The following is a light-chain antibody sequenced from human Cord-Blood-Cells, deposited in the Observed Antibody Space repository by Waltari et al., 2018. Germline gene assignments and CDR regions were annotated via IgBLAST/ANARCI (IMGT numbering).Light chain of an antibody. CDR3: YSAADNNLV. CDR2: KDS. J-gene: IGLJ2*01. Sequence: SYELTQPSSVSVSPGQTARITCSGDVLAKKYARWFQQKPGQAPGLGIYKDSERPPGMPGRFSGASSWTTVTLTISGAQVEDEADYYCYSAADNNLVFGGGTKLTVL. V-gene: IGLV3-27*01. CDR1: VLAKKY.